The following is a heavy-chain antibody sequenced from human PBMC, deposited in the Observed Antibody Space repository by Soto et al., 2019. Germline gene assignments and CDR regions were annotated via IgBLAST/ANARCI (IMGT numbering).Heavy chain of an antibody. Sequence: SVKVSCKASGGTFSSYAISCVRQAPGQGLEWMGRIIPILGIANYAQKFQGRVTITADKSTSTAYMELSSLRSEDTAVYYCASTPITGTLYYYYYYYMDVWGKGTTVTVSS. V-gene: IGHV1-69*04. CDR1: GGTFSSYA. J-gene: IGHJ6*03. D-gene: IGHD1-7*01. CDR2: IIPILGIA. CDR3: ASTPITGTLYYYYYYYMDV.